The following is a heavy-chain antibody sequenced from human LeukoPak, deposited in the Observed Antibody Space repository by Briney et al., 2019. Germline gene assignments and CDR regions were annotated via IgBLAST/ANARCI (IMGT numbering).Heavy chain of an antibody. D-gene: IGHD3-10*01. CDR3: ARGRRLLWFGELPDY. Sequence: GASVKVSCKASGYTFTSYDINWVRQATGQGLEWMGWMNPNSGNKGYAQKFQGRVTMTRNTSISTAYMELSSLRSEDTAVYYCARGRRLLWFGELPDYWGQGTLVTVSS. CDR2: MNPNSGNK. J-gene: IGHJ4*02. CDR1: GYTFTSYD. V-gene: IGHV1-8*01.